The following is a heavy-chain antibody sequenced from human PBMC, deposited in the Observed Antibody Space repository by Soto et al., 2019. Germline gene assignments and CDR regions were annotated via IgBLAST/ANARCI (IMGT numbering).Heavy chain of an antibody. J-gene: IGHJ6*02. D-gene: IGHD3-3*01. CDR2: IIPIFGTA. CDR3: ATRGVYDFWSMDV. CDR1: GGTFSSYA. V-gene: IGHV1-69*13. Sequence: SVKVSCKASGGTFSSYAISWVRRAPGQGLEWMGGIIPIFGTANYAQKFQGRVTITADESTSTAYMELSSLRSEDTAVYYCATRGVYDFWSMDVWGQGTTVTVSS.